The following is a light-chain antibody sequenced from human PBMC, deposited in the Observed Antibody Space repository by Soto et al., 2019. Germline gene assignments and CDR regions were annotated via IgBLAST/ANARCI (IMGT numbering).Light chain of an antibody. V-gene: IGLV2-14*01. J-gene: IGLJ1*01. CDR2: DVS. CDR3: SSYTSSSTLLYV. Sequence: QSALTQPASVSGSPGQSITISCTGTSSDVGGYNYGSWYQQHPGKAPKLMIYDVSNRPSGVSNRFSGSKSGNTASLTISGLQAEDAADYYCSSYTSSSTLLYVFGTGTKLTVL. CDR1: SSDVGGYNY.